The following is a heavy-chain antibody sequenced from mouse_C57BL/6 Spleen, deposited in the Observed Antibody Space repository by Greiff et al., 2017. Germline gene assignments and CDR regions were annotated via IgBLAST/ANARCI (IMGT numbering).Heavy chain of an antibody. CDR1: GYTFTSYW. CDR2: IDPSDSYT. J-gene: IGHJ2*01. D-gene: IGHD3-2*02. CDR3: ARQLRPRGYFDY. Sequence: QVQLQQSGAELVMPGASVKLSCKASGYTFTSYWMHWVKQRPGQGLEWIGEIDPSDSYTNYNQKFKGKSTLTVDKSSSTAYMQLSSLTSEDSAVYYCARQLRPRGYFDYWGQGTTLTVSS. V-gene: IGHV1-69*01.